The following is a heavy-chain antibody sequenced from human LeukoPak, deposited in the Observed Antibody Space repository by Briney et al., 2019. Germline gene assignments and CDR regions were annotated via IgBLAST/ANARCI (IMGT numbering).Heavy chain of an antibody. CDR1: GFTFRNYA. CDR3: ARERRGGDAFDI. CDR2: ISDSGQSP. D-gene: IGHD3-10*01. V-gene: IGHV3-23*01. J-gene: IGHJ3*02. Sequence: PGGSLRLSCEASGFTFRNYAMNWVRQSPGKGLEYVSGISDSGQSPYYAASVRGRFTISRDNSNNTLYLQMNSLRAEDTAVYYCARERRGGDAFDIWGQGTMVTVSS.